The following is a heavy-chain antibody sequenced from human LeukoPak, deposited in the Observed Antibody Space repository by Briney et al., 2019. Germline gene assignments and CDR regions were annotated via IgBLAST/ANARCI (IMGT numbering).Heavy chain of an antibody. CDR2: IYYSGST. CDR3: ARYPTAFDI. V-gene: IGHV4-59*01. J-gene: IGHJ3*02. CDR1: GGSISSYY. Sequence: RPSETLSLTCTVSGGSISSYYWSWIRQPPGKGLEWIGYIYYSGSTNYNPSLKSRVTISVDTSKNQFSLKLSSVTAADTAVYYCARYPTAFDIWGQGTMVTVSS.